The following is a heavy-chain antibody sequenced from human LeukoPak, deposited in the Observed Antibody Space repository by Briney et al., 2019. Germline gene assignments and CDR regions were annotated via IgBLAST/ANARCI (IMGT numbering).Heavy chain of an antibody. V-gene: IGHV1-2*04. D-gene: IGHD6-6*01. Sequence: GASVKVSCKASGYTFTSYAMHWVRQAPGQGLEWMGWINPNSGGTNYAQKFQGWVTMTRDTSISTAYMELSRLRSDNTAVYYCARVLIAARPRHYYGMDVWGQGTTVTVSS. CDR2: INPNSGGT. J-gene: IGHJ6*02. CDR3: ARVLIAARPRHYYGMDV. CDR1: GYTFTSYA.